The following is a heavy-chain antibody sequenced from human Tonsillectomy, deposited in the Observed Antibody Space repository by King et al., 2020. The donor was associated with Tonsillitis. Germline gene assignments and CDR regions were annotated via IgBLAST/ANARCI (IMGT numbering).Heavy chain of an antibody. D-gene: IGHD2-21*02. CDR2: ISYDGSNK. V-gene: IGHV3-30-3*01. CDR1: GFTFSSYA. CDR3: ARGGEVVTATLHY. J-gene: IGHJ4*02. Sequence: VQLVQSGGGVVQPGRSLRLSCAASGFTFSSYAMHWVRQAPGKGLEWVAVISYDGSNKYYADSVKGRFTISRDNSKNTLYLQMNSLRAEDTAVFYCARGGEVVTATLHYWGQGTLVTVSS.